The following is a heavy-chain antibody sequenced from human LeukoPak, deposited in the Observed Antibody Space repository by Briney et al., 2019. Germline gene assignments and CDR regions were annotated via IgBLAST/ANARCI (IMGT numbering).Heavy chain of an antibody. CDR1: EFTVSRNY. CDR2: ISAGGATI. D-gene: IGHD1-26*01. Sequence: GGSLRLSCTASEFTVSRNYMLWVRQAPGKGLEWVSAISAGGATIYYADSVKGRFTVSRDNSKNTLYLHMNSLRAEDTAIYYCAKDSGGTYFYYYYYMDVWGQGTTVTVSS. V-gene: IGHV3-23*01. CDR3: AKDSGGTYFYYYYYMDV. J-gene: IGHJ6*03.